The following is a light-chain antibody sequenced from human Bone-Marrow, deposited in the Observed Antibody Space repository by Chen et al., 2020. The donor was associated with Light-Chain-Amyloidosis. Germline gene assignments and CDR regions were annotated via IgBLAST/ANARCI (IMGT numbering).Light chain of an antibody. V-gene: IGLV6-57*01. J-gene: IGLJ3*02. CDR1: SGSIATNY. CDR3: QSYQGSSQGV. Sequence: NFMLTQPHSVSESPGKTVIISCTRSSGSIATNYVQWYQQRPGSSPTTVIYADDQRPSGVPVRFSGSIDRSSNSASLTISGLKTEDEADYYCQSYQGSSQGVFGGGTKLTVL. CDR2: ADD.